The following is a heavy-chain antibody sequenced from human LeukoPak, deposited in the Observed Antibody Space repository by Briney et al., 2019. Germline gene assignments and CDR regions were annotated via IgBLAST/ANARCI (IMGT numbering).Heavy chain of an antibody. CDR3: TRGLAVAGAYDNDY. Sequence: SETLSLTCAVYGGSFSGYYWSWIRQPPGKGLEWIGEINHSGSTNYNPSLKSRVTISVDTSKNQFSLELSSVTAADTAVYYCTRGLAVAGAYDNDYWGQGTLVTVSS. CDR1: GGSFSGYY. D-gene: IGHD6-19*01. J-gene: IGHJ4*02. CDR2: INHSGST. V-gene: IGHV4-34*01.